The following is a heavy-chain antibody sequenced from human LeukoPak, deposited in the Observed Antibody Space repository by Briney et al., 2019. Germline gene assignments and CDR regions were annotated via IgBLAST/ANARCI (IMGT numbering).Heavy chain of an antibody. V-gene: IGHV1-69*13. J-gene: IGHJ5*02. CDR3: ARDPQNYYDSSGYWGSAYNWFDP. CDR1: RDTFSSYA. CDR2: IIPIFGTA. Sequence: GASVKVSCKASRDTFSSYAINWVRQAPGQGLEWMGGIIPIFGTANYAQKFQGRVTITADESTSTAYMELSSLRSEDTAVYYCARDPQNYYDSSGYWGSAYNWFDPWGQGTLVTVSS. D-gene: IGHD3-22*01.